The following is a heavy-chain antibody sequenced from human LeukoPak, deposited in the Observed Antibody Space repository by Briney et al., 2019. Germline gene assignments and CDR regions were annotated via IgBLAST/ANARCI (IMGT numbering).Heavy chain of an antibody. Sequence: SETLSLTCTVSGGSISSSSYYWGWIRQPPGKGLEWIGSIYYSGSTYYNPSLKSRVTISIDTSKNQFSLELSSVTAADTAVYYCARDWRYSGHALDYWGQGTLVTVSS. CDR1: GGSISSSSYY. J-gene: IGHJ4*02. CDR2: IYYSGST. D-gene: IGHD5-12*01. CDR3: ARDWRYSGHALDY. V-gene: IGHV4-39*07.